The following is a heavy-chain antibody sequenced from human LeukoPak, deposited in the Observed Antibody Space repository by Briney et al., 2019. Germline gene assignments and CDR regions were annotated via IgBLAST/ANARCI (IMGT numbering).Heavy chain of an antibody. CDR1: GGSISSSSYY. CDR3: ARMGLVRGVIEY. V-gene: IGHV4-61*02. J-gene: IGHJ4*02. CDR2: IYSSGST. Sequence: SQTLSLTCTVSGGSISSSSYYWSWIRQPAGKGLEWIGRIYSSGSTNYNPSLKSRVTISVDPSKNQFSLKLSSVTAADTAVYYCARMGLVRGVIEYWGQGTLVTVSS. D-gene: IGHD3-10*01.